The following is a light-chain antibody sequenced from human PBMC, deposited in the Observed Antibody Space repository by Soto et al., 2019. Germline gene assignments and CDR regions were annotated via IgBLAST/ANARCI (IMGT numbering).Light chain of an antibody. Sequence: EIVSTQSPATLSLSPGEGATLSCRASQSVSSNLAWYQQKPGQAPRLLIYGASTRATGIPARFSGSGSGTEFTLTISSLQSEDFTVYYCQHYTNRPRTFGQGTKVDI. V-gene: IGKV3-15*01. CDR1: QSVSSN. J-gene: IGKJ1*01. CDR3: QHYTNRPRT. CDR2: GAS.